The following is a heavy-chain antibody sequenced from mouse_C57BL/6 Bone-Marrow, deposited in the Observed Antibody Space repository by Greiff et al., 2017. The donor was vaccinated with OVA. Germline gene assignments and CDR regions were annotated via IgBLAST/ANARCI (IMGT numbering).Heavy chain of an antibody. Sequence: EVQLQQSGAELVKPGASVKLSCTASGFNIKDYYMHWVKQRTEQGLEWIGRIDPEDGETKYAPKFQGKATITADTSSNTAYLQLSSLTTEDTAVYYCRGDDDYDAGRFYYAMDYWGQGTSVTVSS. D-gene: IGHD2-4*01. CDR3: RGDDDYDAGRFYYAMDY. CDR2: IDPEDGET. J-gene: IGHJ4*01. CDR1: GFNIKDYY. V-gene: IGHV14-2*01.